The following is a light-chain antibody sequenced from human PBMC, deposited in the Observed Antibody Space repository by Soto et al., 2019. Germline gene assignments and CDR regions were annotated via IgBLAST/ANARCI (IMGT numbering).Light chain of an antibody. CDR1: QTVSSVH. J-gene: IGKJ5*01. Sequence: EIVLTQSPGTLSLSPGERASLSCRASQTVSSVHLAWYQHKPGQAPRLLIYGASRRATGVQDRFRGSGSGTDFTLSIRSLEPEDFATYYCKQANSFPITFGQGTRLEIK. V-gene: IGKV3-20*01. CDR3: KQANSFPIT. CDR2: GAS.